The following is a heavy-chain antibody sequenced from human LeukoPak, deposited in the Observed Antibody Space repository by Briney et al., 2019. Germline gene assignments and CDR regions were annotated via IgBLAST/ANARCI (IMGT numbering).Heavy chain of an antibody. J-gene: IGHJ4*02. CDR1: GFTFSSYS. CDR3: ARAYYDFWSGYSKEYFDY. Sequence: GGPLRLSCAASGFTFSSYSMNWVRQAPGKGLEWVSSISSSSSYIYYADSVKGRFTISRDNAKNSLYLQMNSLRAEDTAVYYCARAYYDFWSGYSKEYFDYWGQGTLVTVSS. V-gene: IGHV3-21*01. CDR2: ISSSSSYI. D-gene: IGHD3-3*01.